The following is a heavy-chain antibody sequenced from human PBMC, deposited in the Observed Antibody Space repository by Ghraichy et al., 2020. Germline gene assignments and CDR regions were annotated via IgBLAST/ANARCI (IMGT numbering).Heavy chain of an antibody. CDR3: ARDFPTWEEPIDD. CDR1: GFTFSGYW. D-gene: IGHD1-26*01. J-gene: IGHJ4*02. V-gene: IGHV3-7*01. CDR2: IKMDGSEK. Sequence: GGSLRLSCAASGFTFSGYWMNWLRQAPGKGLEWVAFIKMDGSEKHYVDSVKGRFTISRDNAKISLFLQMNSLRPEDTAVYYCARDFPTWEEPIDDWGQGTLVTVSS.